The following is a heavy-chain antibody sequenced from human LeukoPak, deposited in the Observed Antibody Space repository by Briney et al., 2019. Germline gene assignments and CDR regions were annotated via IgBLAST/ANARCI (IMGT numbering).Heavy chain of an antibody. CDR2: IYRNGTT. V-gene: IGHV4-4*02. D-gene: IGHD3-3*01. CDR1: GGSISNNNW. J-gene: IGHJ5*02. Sequence: SETLSLTCAVSGGSISNNNWWSWVRQPPGKGLEWIGEIYRNGTTNYNPSLRSRVTISIDKSKNQFSLKLSSMTAADTAVYYCARHHYDFWSGYSTGADWFDPWGQGTLVTVSS. CDR3: ARHHYDFWSGYSTGADWFDP.